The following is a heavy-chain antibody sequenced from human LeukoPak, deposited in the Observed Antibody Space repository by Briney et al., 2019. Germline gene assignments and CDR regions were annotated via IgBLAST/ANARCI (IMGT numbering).Heavy chain of an antibody. D-gene: IGHD3-16*02. CDR2: VSSSGSTM. CDR1: GFTFSSYE. Sequence: GGSLRLSCAASGFTFSSYEMNWVRQAPGKGLEWVSYVSSSGSTMYYADSVKGRFTISRDNAKNSLYLQMNSLRAEDTAVYYCARERMITFGGVIVNYFDYWGQGTLVTVSS. V-gene: IGHV3-48*03. J-gene: IGHJ4*02. CDR3: ARERMITFGGVIVNYFDY.